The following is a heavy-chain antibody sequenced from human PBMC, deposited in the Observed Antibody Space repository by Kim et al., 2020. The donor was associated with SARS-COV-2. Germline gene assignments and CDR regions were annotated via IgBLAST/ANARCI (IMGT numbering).Heavy chain of an antibody. Sequence: GESLKISCEGSGYSFTNYWIGWVRQMPGKGLEWMGIIYPGDSDTRYSPSFQGQVTISADKSLSTAYLQWSSLKASDTAMYFCARTYDSSAVTAFDHWGRGTLVTVSS. V-gene: IGHV5-51*01. CDR2: IYPGDSDT. CDR1: GYSFTNYW. CDR3: ARTYDSSAVTAFDH. J-gene: IGHJ4*02. D-gene: IGHD3-22*01.